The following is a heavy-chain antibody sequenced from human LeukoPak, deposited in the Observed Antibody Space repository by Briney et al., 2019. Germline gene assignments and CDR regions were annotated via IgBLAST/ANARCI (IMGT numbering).Heavy chain of an antibody. CDR2: ITGSGGSP. D-gene: IGHD3-10*01. CDR3: AKARSGTYSHFDC. J-gene: IGHJ4*02. V-gene: IGHV3-23*01. Sequence: GGSLRLSCAASGFTFSSYAMSWVRQAPGKGLEWVSTITGSGGSPYYADSVKGRFTISRDNSKNTLYMQMNSLRAEDTAVYYCAKARSGTYSHFDCWGQGTLVTVSS. CDR1: GFTFSSYA.